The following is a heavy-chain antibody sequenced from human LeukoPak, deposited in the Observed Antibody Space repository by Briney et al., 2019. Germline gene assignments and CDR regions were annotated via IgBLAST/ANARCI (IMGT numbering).Heavy chain of an antibody. D-gene: IGHD6-13*01. V-gene: IGHV1-8*01. CDR1: GYSFTSYD. CDR2: RNPNSGNT. CDR3: ARRVAAGGTCMGY. J-gene: IGHJ4*02. Sequence: GAAVNVSCKASGYSFTSYDINWVRQATGQGGEGMGWRNPNSGNTRSAQTFQGRGTITRNTCISTAYMELSNLRSEDTAVYYCARRVAAGGTCMGYWGQGTLATVSS.